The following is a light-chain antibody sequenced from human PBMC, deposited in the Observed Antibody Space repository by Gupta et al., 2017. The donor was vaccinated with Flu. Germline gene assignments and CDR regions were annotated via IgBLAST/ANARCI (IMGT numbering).Light chain of an antibody. Sequence: DIQMTQSPSSLSASVGDRVAITCRASENIRNYLNWYQQKSGRAPNLLIYAASTLQSGVPSRFSGSGFGTDFTLTISSLQPEDFAIYYCQHTYSPLSITFGQGTRLDIK. CDR3: QHTYSPLSIT. CDR2: AAS. J-gene: IGKJ5*01. CDR1: ENIRNY. V-gene: IGKV1-39*01.